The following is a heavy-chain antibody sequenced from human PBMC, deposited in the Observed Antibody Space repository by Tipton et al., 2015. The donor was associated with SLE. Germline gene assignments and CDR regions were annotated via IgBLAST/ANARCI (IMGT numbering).Heavy chain of an antibody. D-gene: IGHD6-13*01. Sequence: TLSLTCAVYGGSFSGYYWSWIRQPPGKGLEWIGEINHSGSTYYNPSLKSRVTISVDTSKNQFSLKLSSVTAADTAVYYCARGLYSSSWPYYYYMDVWGKGTTVTVSS. CDR3: ARGLYSSSWPYYYYMDV. J-gene: IGHJ6*03. V-gene: IGHV4-34*01. CDR2: INHSGST. CDR1: GGSFSGYY.